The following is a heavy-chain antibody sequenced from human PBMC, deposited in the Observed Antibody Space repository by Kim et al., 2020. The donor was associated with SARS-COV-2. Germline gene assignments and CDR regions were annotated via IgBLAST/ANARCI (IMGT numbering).Heavy chain of an antibody. V-gene: IGHV1-69*06. Sequence: SVKVSCKPSGGTFSSYAISWVRQAPGQGLEWMGGIIPIFGTANYAQKFQGRVTITADKSTSTAYMELSSLRSEDTAVYYCARWYCSSTSCYTYYYYGMDVWGQGTTVTVSS. CDR2: IIPIFGTA. D-gene: IGHD2-2*02. CDR3: ARWYCSSTSCYTYYYYGMDV. CDR1: GGTFSSYA. J-gene: IGHJ6*02.